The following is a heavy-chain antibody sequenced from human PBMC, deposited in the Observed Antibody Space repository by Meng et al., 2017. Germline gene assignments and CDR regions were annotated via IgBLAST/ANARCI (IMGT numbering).Heavy chain of an antibody. CDR3: ARGPQIVVVTAILGLVDY. CDR2: ISYDGSNK. Sequence: GGSLRLSCAASGFTFSSYSMHWVRQVPGKGLEWVAVISYDGSNKYYADSVKGRFTISRDNSKNTLYLQMNSLRAEDTAVYYCARGPQIVVVTAILGLVDYWGQGTLVTVSS. D-gene: IGHD2-21*02. CDR1: GFTFSSYS. V-gene: IGHV3-30*01. J-gene: IGHJ4*02.